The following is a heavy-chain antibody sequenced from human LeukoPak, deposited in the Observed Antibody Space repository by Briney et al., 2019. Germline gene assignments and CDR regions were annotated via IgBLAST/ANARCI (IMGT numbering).Heavy chain of an antibody. CDR1: GFFFSSYG. D-gene: IGHD1-7*01. CDR2: TSYDGTNK. Sequence: GRSLRLSCAASGFFFSSYGMHWVRQAPGKGLEWVAGTSYDGTNKFYGDSVKGRFTISRGNSQNTLCLQMDSLRAEDTAVYYCAKSTRVNSRDYGMDVWGQGTTVTVFS. V-gene: IGHV3-30*18. CDR3: AKSTRVNSRDYGMDV. J-gene: IGHJ6*02.